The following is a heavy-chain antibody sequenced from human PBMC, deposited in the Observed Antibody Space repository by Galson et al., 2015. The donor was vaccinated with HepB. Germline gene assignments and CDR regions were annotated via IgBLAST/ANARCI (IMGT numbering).Heavy chain of an antibody. D-gene: IGHD3-10*01. CDR2: INAGNGNT. CDR3: ASMVRGVGAFDI. Sequence: SVKVSCKASGYTFTSYAMHWVRQAPGQRLEWMGWINAGNGNTKYSQKFQGRVTITRDTSASTAYMELSSLRSEDTAVYYCASMVRGVGAFDIWGQGTMVTVSS. V-gene: IGHV1-3*01. J-gene: IGHJ3*02. CDR1: GYTFTSYA.